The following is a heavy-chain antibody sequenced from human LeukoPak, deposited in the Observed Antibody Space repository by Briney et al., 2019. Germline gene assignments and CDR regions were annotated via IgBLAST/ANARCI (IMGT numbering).Heavy chain of an antibody. D-gene: IGHD6-19*01. Sequence: GGSLRLSCAASGFTFSNYAMRWVRQAPGKRLEWVSGISGSGDSTYYADSVKGRFTISRDNSENTLYLQMNSLRAEDTALYYCSNGRTSSGTLQHDYWGQGTLVTVSS. J-gene: IGHJ4*02. CDR1: GFTFSNYA. CDR2: ISGSGDST. V-gene: IGHV3-23*01. CDR3: SNGRTSSGTLQHDY.